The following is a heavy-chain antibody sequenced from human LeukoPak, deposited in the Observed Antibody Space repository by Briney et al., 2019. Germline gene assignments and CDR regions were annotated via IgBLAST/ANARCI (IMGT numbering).Heavy chain of an antibody. V-gene: IGHV3-33*01. CDR3: ARVRNYYYYGMDV. Sequence: PGGSLRLSCAASGFTFSSYGMHWVRQAPGKGLEWVAVIWYDGSNKYYADSVKGRFTISRDNSKNTLCLQMNSLRAEDTAVYYYARVRNYYYYGMDVWGQGTTVTVSS. CDR1: GFTFSSYG. CDR2: IWYDGSNK. J-gene: IGHJ6*02.